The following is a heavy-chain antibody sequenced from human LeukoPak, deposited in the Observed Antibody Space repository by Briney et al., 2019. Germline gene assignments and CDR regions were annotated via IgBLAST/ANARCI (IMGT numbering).Heavy chain of an antibody. Sequence: SETLSLTCTVSGGSLSRSDYYWAWIRQPPGKGLEWIGSINYSGSTYYNPSLKSRVTISVDTSKNQFSLKLSSVTAADTAVYYCAGPNGPWDYDGSGYYGWYFDLWGRGTLVTVSS. CDR1: GGSLSRSDYY. V-gene: IGHV4-39*01. CDR3: AGPNGPWDYDGSGYYGWYFDL. D-gene: IGHD3-22*01. J-gene: IGHJ2*01. CDR2: INYSGST.